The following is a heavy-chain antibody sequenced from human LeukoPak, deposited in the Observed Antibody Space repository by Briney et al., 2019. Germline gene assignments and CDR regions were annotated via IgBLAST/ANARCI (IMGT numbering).Heavy chain of an antibody. D-gene: IGHD3-10*01. CDR3: ARGDGSGSYYNAFDI. Sequence: PSETLSLTCTVSGGSISSYYWSWIRQPPGKGLEWIGYIYYSGSTNYNPSLKSRVTISVDTSKNQFSLKLSSVTAADTAVYYCARGDGSGSYYNAFDIWGQGTMVTVSS. CDR2: IYYSGST. V-gene: IGHV4-59*01. CDR1: GGSISSYY. J-gene: IGHJ3*02.